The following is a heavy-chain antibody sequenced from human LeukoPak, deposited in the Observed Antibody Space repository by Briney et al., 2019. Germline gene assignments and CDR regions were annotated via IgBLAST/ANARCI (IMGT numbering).Heavy chain of an antibody. CDR2: TNPNSAGR. J-gene: IGHJ4*02. CDR3: ARAGEDCSGGSCSHFDY. CDR1: GYSFTGYY. Sequence: ASGRVPCKPSGYSFTGYYIHWVRQAAGQGLEWMGWTNPNSAGRYYAQKFQDRVTMTRDTSISTAYMELSSLRSDDTAVYYCARAGEDCSGGSCSHFDYWGQGTLVTVSS. D-gene: IGHD2-15*01. V-gene: IGHV1-2*02.